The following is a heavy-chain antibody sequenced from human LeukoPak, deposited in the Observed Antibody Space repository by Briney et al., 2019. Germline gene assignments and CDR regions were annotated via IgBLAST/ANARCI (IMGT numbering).Heavy chain of an antibody. CDR3: ARDLIYYQLLLLSFDV. V-gene: IGHV1-2*06. CDR1: GYSFTSNY. CDR2: INPNNGVT. D-gene: IGHD2-2*01. Sequence: ASVKVSCKASGYSFTSNYIHWVRQAPGQGLEWMGRINPNNGVTVDAQKFQGRITMTRDASIGTAYMELNSLTSDDTAIYYCARDLIYYQLLLLSFDVWGQGTMVTVSS. J-gene: IGHJ3*01.